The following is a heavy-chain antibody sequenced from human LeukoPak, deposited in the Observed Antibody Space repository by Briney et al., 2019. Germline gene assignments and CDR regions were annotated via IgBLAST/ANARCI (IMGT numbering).Heavy chain of an antibody. CDR3: ARDPYGDYVFDY. V-gene: IGHV3-23*01. CDR2: ISVSGVST. Sequence: GGSLRLSCAASGFTLSRYAMSWVRQAPGKGLEWVSGISVSGVSTYYADSVKGRFTISRDNSKNTLYLQMNSLRAEDTALYYCARDPYGDYVFDYWGQGTLVTVSS. D-gene: IGHD4-17*01. CDR1: GFTLSRYA. J-gene: IGHJ4*02.